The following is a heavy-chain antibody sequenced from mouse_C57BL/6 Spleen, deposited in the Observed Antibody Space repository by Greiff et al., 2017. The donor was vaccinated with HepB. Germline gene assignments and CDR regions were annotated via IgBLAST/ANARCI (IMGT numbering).Heavy chain of an antibody. Sequence: VQLVESGPELVKPGASVKLSCKASGYTFTSYDINWVKQRPGQGLEWIGWIYPRDGSTKYNEKFKGKATLTVDTSSSTAYMELHSLTSEDSAVYFCARGDYGSSLYWYFDVWGTGTTVTVSS. V-gene: IGHV1-85*01. D-gene: IGHD1-1*01. CDR2: IYPRDGST. J-gene: IGHJ1*03. CDR3: ARGDYGSSLYWYFDV. CDR1: GYTFTSYD.